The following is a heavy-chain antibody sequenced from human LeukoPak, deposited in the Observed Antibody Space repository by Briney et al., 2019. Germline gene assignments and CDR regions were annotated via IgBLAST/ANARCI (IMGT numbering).Heavy chain of an antibody. CDR2: INPNSGGT. D-gene: IGHD6-13*01. J-gene: IGHJ4*02. Sequence: ASVKVSCKASGYTFTGYYMHWVRQAPGQGLEWMGWINPNSGGTNYAQKFQGRVTMTRDTSISTAYMELSRLRSDDTAVYYCARIPTGSAAGRLYCFDYWGQGTLVTVSS. CDR3: ARIPTGSAAGRLYCFDY. CDR1: GYTFTGYY. V-gene: IGHV1-2*02.